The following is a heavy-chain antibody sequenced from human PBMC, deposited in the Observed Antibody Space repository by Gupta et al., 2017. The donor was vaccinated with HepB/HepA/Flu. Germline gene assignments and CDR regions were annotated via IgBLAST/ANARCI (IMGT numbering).Heavy chain of an antibody. J-gene: IGHJ4*02. D-gene: IGHD1-26*01. V-gene: IGHV3-7*01. CDR3: ARGAYSGSHDY. CDR2: MYQDGSEK. CDR1: GFTFSSYW. Sequence: EVQLVESGGGLVQPGGSLRLSCATSGFTFSSYWRNWVRQTPEKGLEWVANMYQDGSEKYNVGSVKGRFTISRDNAKNSLYLQMNNLRAEDTAVYYCARGAYSGSHDYWGQGTLVTVSS.